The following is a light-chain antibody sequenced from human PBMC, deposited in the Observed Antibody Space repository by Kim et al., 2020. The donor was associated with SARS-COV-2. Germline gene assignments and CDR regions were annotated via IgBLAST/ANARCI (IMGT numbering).Light chain of an antibody. Sequence: GDRVTITIRASQYIINDFGWYQQNPGRAPKRLIYNSSNLQNGVPSRFSGIRSWTEFTLTISILQTEDVATYFCLHHNTYPITFGQGTR. J-gene: IGKJ5*01. CDR3: LHHNTYPIT. V-gene: IGKV1-17*01. CDR1: QYIIND. CDR2: NSS.